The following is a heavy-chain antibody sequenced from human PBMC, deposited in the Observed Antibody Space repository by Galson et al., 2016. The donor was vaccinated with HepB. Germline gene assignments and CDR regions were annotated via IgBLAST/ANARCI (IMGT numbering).Heavy chain of an antibody. J-gene: IGHJ6*02. V-gene: IGHV1-46*01. CDR1: GYTFTSHY. CDR3: ARSGIAVAGPSYYYYGMDV. D-gene: IGHD6-19*01. CDR2: INPSGGST. Sequence: SCKASGYTFTSHYMHWVRQAPGQGLEWMGIINPSGGSTSYAQKFQGRVTMTRDTSTSTVYMELSSLRAEDTAVYYCARSGIAVAGPSYYYYGMDVWGQGTTVTVSS.